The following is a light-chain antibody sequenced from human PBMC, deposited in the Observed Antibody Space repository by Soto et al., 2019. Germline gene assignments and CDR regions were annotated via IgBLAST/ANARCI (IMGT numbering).Light chain of an antibody. Sequence: DIQVTQYPSSVSASVGDRVTITCRASQGITSWLAWYQQKPGRAPKLLIYAASSLQSGVPSRFSGSGSGTDFTLTISSLQTEDVATYYCQQTTSFPLTFGGGTKVEIK. CDR3: QQTTSFPLT. V-gene: IGKV1-12*01. CDR1: QGITSW. CDR2: AAS. J-gene: IGKJ4*01.